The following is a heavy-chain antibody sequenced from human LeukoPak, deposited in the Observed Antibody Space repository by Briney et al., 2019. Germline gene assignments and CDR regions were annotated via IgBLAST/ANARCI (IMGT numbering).Heavy chain of an antibody. Sequence: PGGSLRLSCAASGFTFSSYSMNWVRQAPGKGLEWVSSISSSSSYIYYADSVKGRFTISRDNAKNSLYLQMNSLRAEDTAVYYCAREVSPYSSGWYFDYWGQGTLVTVSS. V-gene: IGHV3-21*01. CDR2: ISSSSSYI. J-gene: IGHJ4*02. D-gene: IGHD6-19*01. CDR1: GFTFSSYS. CDR3: AREVSPYSSGWYFDY.